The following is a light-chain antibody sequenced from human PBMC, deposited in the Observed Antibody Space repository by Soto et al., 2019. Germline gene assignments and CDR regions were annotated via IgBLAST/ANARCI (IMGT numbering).Light chain of an antibody. CDR3: SSRTSATTVV. V-gene: IGLV2-14*03. CDR2: DVS. J-gene: IGLJ6*01. Sequence: QSVLTQPASVSGSPGQSITISCTGTSSDVGSYNYVSWYQQHPGEAPKVMIYDVSSRPSGVSTRFSGSKSGNTASLTISGLQAEDDAQYYCSSRTSATTVVFGGGTKVTVL. CDR1: SSDVGSYNY.